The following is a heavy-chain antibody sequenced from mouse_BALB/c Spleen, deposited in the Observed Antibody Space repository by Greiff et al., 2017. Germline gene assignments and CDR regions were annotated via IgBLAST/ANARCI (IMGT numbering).Heavy chain of an antibody. CDR2: INPYNDGT. J-gene: IGHJ1*01. V-gene: IGHV1-14*01. Sequence: QLQQSGPELVKPGASVKMSCKASGYTFTSYVMHWVKQKPGQGLEWIGYINPYNDGTKYNEKFKGKATLTSDKSSSTAYMELSSLTSEDSAVYYCARSWPLRDWYFDVWGAGTTVTVSS. CDR3: ARSWPLRDWYFDV. CDR1: GYTFTSYV. D-gene: IGHD3-3*01.